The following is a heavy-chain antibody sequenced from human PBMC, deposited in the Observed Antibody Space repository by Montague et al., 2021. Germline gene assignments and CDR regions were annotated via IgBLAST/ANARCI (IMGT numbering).Heavy chain of an antibody. V-gene: IGHV4-4*07. D-gene: IGHD1-26*01. Sequence: SETLSLTCTVSGDSINTYSWSWIRQPPGKGLEWIGRLSNGGSTNSNPPLKSRVSMSVDTSKNQFSLKLSSVTAADTAVYFCARDTVGASGYFYYYYMDVWGRGTTVTVSS. CDR3: ARDTVGASGYFYYYYMDV. CDR2: LSNGGST. J-gene: IGHJ6*03. CDR1: GDSINTYS.